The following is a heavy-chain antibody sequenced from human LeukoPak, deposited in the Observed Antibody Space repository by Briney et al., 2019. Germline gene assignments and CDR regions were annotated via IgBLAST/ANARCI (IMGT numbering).Heavy chain of an antibody. V-gene: IGHV4-59*08. CDR3: ARLPTRLTVTAYPH. Sequence: SETLSLTCTVSGGSISSYYWSWIRQPPGKGLEWIGYIYYSGSTNYNPSLKSRVTISVDTSKNQFSLKLSSVTAADTAVYYCARLPTRLTVTAYPHWGQGTLVTVSS. J-gene: IGHJ4*02. CDR1: GGSISSYY. CDR2: IYYSGST. D-gene: IGHD2-21*02.